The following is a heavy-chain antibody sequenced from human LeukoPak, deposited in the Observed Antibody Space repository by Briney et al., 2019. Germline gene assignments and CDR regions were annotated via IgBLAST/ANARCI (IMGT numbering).Heavy chain of an antibody. CDR1: GGSISSGSYY. CDR3: ASAGARGAAAHWYFDL. D-gene: IGHD6-13*01. CDR2: IYTSGST. J-gene: IGHJ2*01. Sequence: PSETLSLTCTVSGGSISSGSYYWSWIRQPAGKGLEWIGRIYTSGSTNYNPSLKSRVTISVDTSKNQFSLKLSSVTAADTAVYYCASAGARGAAAHWYFDLWGRGTLVTVSS. V-gene: IGHV4-61*02.